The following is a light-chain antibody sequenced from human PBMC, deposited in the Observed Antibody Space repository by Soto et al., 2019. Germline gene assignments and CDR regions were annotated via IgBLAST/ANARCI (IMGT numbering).Light chain of an antibody. V-gene: IGLV2-14*03. J-gene: IGLJ2*01. Sequence: QSALTQPASVSGSPGQSITISCTGTSNDIGVYNFVSWYQQHPGQAPKLLIYDVTSRPSGVSDRFSGSKSGNTAFLTISGLQAEDEAEYYCISYSKSSTHLIGGGTKLTVL. CDR2: DVT. CDR3: ISYSKSSTHL. CDR1: SNDIGVYNF.